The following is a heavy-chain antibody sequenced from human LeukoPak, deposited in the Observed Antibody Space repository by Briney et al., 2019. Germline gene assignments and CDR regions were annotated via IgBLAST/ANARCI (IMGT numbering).Heavy chain of an antibody. D-gene: IGHD6-19*01. Sequence: GGSLRLSCAASGFTFSSYWMSWVRQAPGKGLEWVANIKQDGSEKYYVDSVKGRFTISRDNAKNSLYLQMNSLRAEDTAVYYCARYIAVAGYYYYGMDVWGKGTTVTVSS. CDR2: IKQDGSEK. J-gene: IGHJ6*04. V-gene: IGHV3-7*01. CDR1: GFTFSSYW. CDR3: ARYIAVAGYYYYGMDV.